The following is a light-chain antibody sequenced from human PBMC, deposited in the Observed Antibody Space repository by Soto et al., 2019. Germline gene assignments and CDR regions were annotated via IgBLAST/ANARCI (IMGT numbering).Light chain of an antibody. Sequence: DILMIQFPSSLSATVGDRVTITCRASQSISSYLNWYQQKPGKAPKLLIYAASSLQSGVPSRFSGSGSGTDFTLTISSLQPEDFATYYCQQSYSTPYTFGQGTRWIS. J-gene: IGKJ2*01. V-gene: IGKV1-39*01. CDR2: AAS. CDR3: QQSYSTPYT. CDR1: QSISSY.